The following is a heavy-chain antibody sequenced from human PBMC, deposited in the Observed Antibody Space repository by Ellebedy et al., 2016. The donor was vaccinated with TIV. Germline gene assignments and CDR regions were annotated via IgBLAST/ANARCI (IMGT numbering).Heavy chain of an antibody. CDR3: ARGTWTRGS. D-gene: IGHD3/OR15-3a*01. V-gene: IGHV3-7*03. J-gene: IGHJ5*02. CDR1: ELTVSTTH. CDR2: IKKDGSEK. Sequence: GESLKISCAASELTVSTTHMTWVRQAPGKGLEWVANIKKDGSEKYYVDSVKGRFTISRDNAKNSLYLQMNSLRAEDTAVYYCARGTWTRGSWGQGTLVTVSS.